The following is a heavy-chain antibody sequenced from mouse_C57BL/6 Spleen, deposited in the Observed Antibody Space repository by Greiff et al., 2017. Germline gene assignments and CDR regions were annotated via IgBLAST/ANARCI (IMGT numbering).Heavy chain of an antibody. V-gene: IGHV5-16*01. J-gene: IGHJ2*01. CDR3: SRARGYYLDY. Sequence: EVKVVESEGGLVQPGSSMKLSCTASGFTFSDYYMAWVRQVPEKGLEWVANINYDGGSTYYLDSLKSRFNISRDNAKNILYLQMSRLTSEDTATYYCSRARGYYLDYWGQGTTLTVSS. CDR2: INYDGGST. CDR1: GFTFSDYY.